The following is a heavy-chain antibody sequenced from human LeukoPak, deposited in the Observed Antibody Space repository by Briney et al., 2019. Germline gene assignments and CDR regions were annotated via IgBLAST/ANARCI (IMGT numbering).Heavy chain of an antibody. CDR1: GFTFSSYS. CDR2: IYSGGST. Sequence: GGSLRLSCAASGFTFSSYSMNWVRQAPGKGLEWVSVIYSGGSTYHADSVKGRFTISRDNSKNTLYLQMNSLRAEDTAVYYCAASPDCSSTSCFDYYYYYMDVWGKGTTVTVSS. J-gene: IGHJ6*03. V-gene: IGHV3-53*01. D-gene: IGHD2-2*01. CDR3: AASPDCSSTSCFDYYYYYMDV.